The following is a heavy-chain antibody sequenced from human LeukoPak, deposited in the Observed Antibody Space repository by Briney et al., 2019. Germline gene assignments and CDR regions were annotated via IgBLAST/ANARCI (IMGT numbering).Heavy chain of an antibody. J-gene: IGHJ4*02. D-gene: IGHD6-6*01. CDR3: ARGLGDSSSSGNFDY. Sequence: GASVKVSCKSSVYTFTSYDINWVRQATGQGLEWMGWMNPNSGNTGYAQKFQGRVTMTRNTSISTAYMELSSLRSEDTAVYYCARGLGDSSSSGNFDYWGQGTLVTVSS. CDR2: MNPNSGNT. V-gene: IGHV1-8*01. CDR1: VYTFTSYD.